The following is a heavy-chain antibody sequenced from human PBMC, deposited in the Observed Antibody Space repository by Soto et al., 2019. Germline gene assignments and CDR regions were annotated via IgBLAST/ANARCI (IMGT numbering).Heavy chain of an antibody. D-gene: IGHD3-16*01. J-gene: IGHJ6*02. CDR1: GASISSGGYY. Sequence: QVQLQESGPGLVKPSQTLSLTCSVSGASISSGGYYWNWIRQHPGKGLEWIGYIYYSGTTYYNPSLKSRVTISVDTSKNQCSLKLRSVTAADTAVYYCAAACGGCGGFNYYGMDVWGQGTTVTVSS. CDR2: IYYSGTT. V-gene: IGHV4-31*03. CDR3: AAACGGCGGFNYYGMDV.